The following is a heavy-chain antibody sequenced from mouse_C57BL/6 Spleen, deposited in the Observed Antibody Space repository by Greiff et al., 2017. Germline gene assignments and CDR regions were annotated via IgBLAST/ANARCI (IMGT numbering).Heavy chain of an antibody. Sequence: VKLQESGPGLVAPSQCLSITCTVSGFSLTSYGVDWVRQPPGKGLEWLGVIWGGGNTNYNSALMSRLSISTDNSTSQVFLKMNSLQTDDTAMYSCAKQNYGSNYGWYFDVWGTGTTVTVSS. CDR2: IWGGGNT. V-gene: IGHV2-9*01. J-gene: IGHJ1*03. D-gene: IGHD1-1*01. CDR1: GFSLTSYG. CDR3: AKQNYGSNYGWYFDV.